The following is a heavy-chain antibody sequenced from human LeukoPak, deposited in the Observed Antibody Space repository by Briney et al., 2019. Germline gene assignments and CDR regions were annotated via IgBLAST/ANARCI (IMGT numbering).Heavy chain of an antibody. CDR1: GFTFSSYA. V-gene: IGHV3-23*01. D-gene: IGHD2-21*02. CDR2: ISGSGGTT. Sequence: GGSLRLSCAASGFTFSSYAMSWVRQAPGKGLEWVSAISGSGGTTYYADSVKGRFTISRDNSKNTLYLQMNSLRAEDTAVYYCAKEPLYCCCDCYEPFDYWGQGTLVTVSS. CDR3: AKEPLYCCCDCYEPFDY. J-gene: IGHJ4*02.